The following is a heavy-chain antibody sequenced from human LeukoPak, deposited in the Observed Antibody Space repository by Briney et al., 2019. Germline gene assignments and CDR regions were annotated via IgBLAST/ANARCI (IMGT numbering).Heavy chain of an antibody. CDR1: GFTFSSYE. CDR3: AKDGIFDAFDI. J-gene: IGHJ3*02. V-gene: IGHV3-48*03. D-gene: IGHD2-15*01. Sequence: GGSLRLSCAASGFTFSSYEMNWVRQAPGKGLEWVSYISSSGSTTYYADSMKGRFTISRDNAKNSLYLQMNSLRAEDTAVYYCAKDGIFDAFDIWGQGTMVTVSS. CDR2: ISSSGSTT.